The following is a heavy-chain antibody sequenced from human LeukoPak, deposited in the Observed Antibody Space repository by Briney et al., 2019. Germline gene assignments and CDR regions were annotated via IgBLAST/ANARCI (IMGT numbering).Heavy chain of an antibody. CDR2: IRYDGSNK. V-gene: IGHV3-33*01. Sequence: GRSLRLSCPASGFSFSNYGMHWVRQAPGKGLEWVAVIRYDGSNKYYVDSVKARFTISRDNSKNTLYLQMNSLRAEDTAVYYCARENYDGDYVDYWGQGTLVTVSS. CDR3: ARENYDGDYVDY. CDR1: GFSFSNYG. J-gene: IGHJ4*02. D-gene: IGHD3-16*01.